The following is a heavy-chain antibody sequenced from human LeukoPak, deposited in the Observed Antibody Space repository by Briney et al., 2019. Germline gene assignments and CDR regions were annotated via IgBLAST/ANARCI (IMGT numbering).Heavy chain of an antibody. CDR1: GGSISSYY. V-gene: IGHV4-59*08. CDR2: IYYSGST. CDR3: ARVGISFGYGGNPGGYYFDY. D-gene: IGHD4-23*01. J-gene: IGHJ4*02. Sequence: SETLSLTCTVSGGSISSYYWSWIRQPPGKGLEWIGYIYYSGSTNYNPSLKSRVTISVDTSKNQFSLKLSSVTAADTAVYYCARVGISFGYGGNPGGYYFDYWGQGTLVTVSS.